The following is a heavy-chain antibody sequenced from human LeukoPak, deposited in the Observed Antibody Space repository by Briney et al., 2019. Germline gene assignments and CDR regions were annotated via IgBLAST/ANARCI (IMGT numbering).Heavy chain of an antibody. Sequence: GGSLRLSCAASGFTFSSYAMSRVRQAPGKGLEWVSAISGSGGSTYYADSVKGRFTISRDNSKNTLYLQMNSLRAEDTAVYYCAKSLYGGNLYFDYWGQGTLVTVSS. CDR1: GFTFSSYA. V-gene: IGHV3-23*01. CDR3: AKSLYGGNLYFDY. J-gene: IGHJ4*02. CDR2: ISGSGGST. D-gene: IGHD4-23*01.